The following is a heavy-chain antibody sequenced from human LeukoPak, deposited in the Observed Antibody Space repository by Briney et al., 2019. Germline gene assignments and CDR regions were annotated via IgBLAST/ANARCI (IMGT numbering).Heavy chain of an antibody. V-gene: IGHV6-1*01. D-gene: IGHD2-2*01. CDR3: ARRLTQYDCFDP. CDR2: TYYRSTWYN. Sequence: SQTLSLTCAISGDSVTSNSVSWNWIRQSPSRGLEWLGRTYYRSTWYNDYAVSVRGRITVNPDTSKNQFSLHLNSVTPEDTAVYYCARRLTQYDCFDPWGQGILVTVSS. J-gene: IGHJ5*02. CDR1: GDSVTSNSVS.